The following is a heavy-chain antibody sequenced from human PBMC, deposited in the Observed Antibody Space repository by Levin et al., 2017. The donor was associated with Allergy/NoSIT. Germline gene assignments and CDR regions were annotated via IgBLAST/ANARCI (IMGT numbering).Heavy chain of an antibody. Sequence: SETLSLTCGVSGDSISRGFYYWSWIRQPAGEGLEWIGRIYVTGSTTYSPSLKSRVTISLDRSKDPVSLKINSVTAADTAVYYCARDLDGFIGYKPYCYMDVWGKGTTVTVSS. CDR3: ARDLDGFIGYKPYCYMDV. D-gene: IGHD5-24*01. V-gene: IGHV4-61*02. CDR1: GDSISRGFYY. CDR2: IYVTGST. J-gene: IGHJ6*03.